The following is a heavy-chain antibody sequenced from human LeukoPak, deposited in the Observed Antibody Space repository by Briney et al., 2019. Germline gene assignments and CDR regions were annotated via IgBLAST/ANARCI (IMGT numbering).Heavy chain of an antibody. J-gene: IGHJ3*02. V-gene: IGHV1-18*01. Sequence: ASVKVSCKCSGYTFTHYVISWVRQAPGQGLEWMGLNRGYNGNTSDTQKFQSRVTMTTDTSASTAYMEVRSRRSDDTAVYYCARADHYYPEAFDIWGQGTLVTVSS. D-gene: IGHD3-22*01. CDR1: GYTFTHYV. CDR3: ARADHYYPEAFDI. CDR2: NRGYNGNT.